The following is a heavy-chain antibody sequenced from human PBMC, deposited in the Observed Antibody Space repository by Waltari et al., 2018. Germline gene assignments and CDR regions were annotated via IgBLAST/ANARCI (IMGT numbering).Heavy chain of an antibody. V-gene: IGHV1-8*02. CDR1: GYTCINSE. Sequence: QVQLVQSGAEVLRPGASVKVSCQASGYTCINSEINWVRQAAGQGLEWMGWVNPNSGATAYAQKFQGRITMTWDTSISTAYMEMSNLRSDDTAVLYCARGRDVFANFDYNWFDPWGQGTLVTVSS. J-gene: IGHJ5*02. D-gene: IGHD2-21*01. CDR2: VNPNSGAT. CDR3: ARGRDVFANFDYNWFDP.